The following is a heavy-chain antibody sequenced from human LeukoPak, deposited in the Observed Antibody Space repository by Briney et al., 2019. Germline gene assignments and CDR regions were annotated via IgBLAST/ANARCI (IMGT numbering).Heavy chain of an antibody. Sequence: ASVKVSCKASGGAFSTYTINWVRPAPGQGLEWMGGIIPIFGTANYAQKFQGRVTITADKSTSTVYMELSSLRSEDTAVYYCARDAGKTFYYGMDVWGKGTTVTVSS. CDR1: GGAFSTYT. J-gene: IGHJ6*04. V-gene: IGHV1-69*06. CDR3: ARDAGKTFYYGMDV. D-gene: IGHD1-1*01. CDR2: IIPIFGTA.